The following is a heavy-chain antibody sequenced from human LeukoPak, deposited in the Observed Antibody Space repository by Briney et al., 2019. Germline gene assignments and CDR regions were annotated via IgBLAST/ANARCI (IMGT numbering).Heavy chain of an antibody. CDR2: IYTSGST. CDR3: ARTGSSWTEARIYYFDY. J-gene: IGHJ4*02. Sequence: SSETLSLTCSVSGYSITSGYYWGWIRQPAGKGLEWIGRIYTSGSTNYNPSLKSRVTISVDTSKNQFSLKLSSVTAADTAVYYCARTGSSWTEARIYYFDYWGQGTLVTVSS. V-gene: IGHV4-61*02. D-gene: IGHD6-13*01. CDR1: GYSITSGYY.